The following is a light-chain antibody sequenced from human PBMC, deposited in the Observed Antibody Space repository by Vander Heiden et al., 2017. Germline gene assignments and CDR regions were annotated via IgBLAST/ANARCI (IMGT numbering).Light chain of an antibody. CDR2: KAS. CDR3: QQYNSYLYT. V-gene: IGKV1-5*03. J-gene: IGKJ2*01. CDR1: QSISSW. Sequence: DIPMTPSPSTLSASVGDRGTITCRASQSISSWLAWYQQKPGKAPKLLIYKASSLESGVPSRFSGSGSGTEFTLTISSLQPDDFATDYCQQYNSYLYTFGQGTKLEIK.